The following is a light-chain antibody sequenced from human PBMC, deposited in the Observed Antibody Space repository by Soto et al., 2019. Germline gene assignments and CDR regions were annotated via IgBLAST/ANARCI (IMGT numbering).Light chain of an antibody. CDR1: SSDIGSYNY. CDR3: SSYTITSVV. CDR2: DVI. Sequence: QSALTQPASVSGSPGQSITISCTGTSSDIGSYNYVSWYQQHPGKAPKLIINDVINRPSGVSSRFSGSKSGNTASLTISGLQAEDEADYYCSSYTITSVVFGGGTQLTVL. J-gene: IGLJ2*01. V-gene: IGLV2-14*03.